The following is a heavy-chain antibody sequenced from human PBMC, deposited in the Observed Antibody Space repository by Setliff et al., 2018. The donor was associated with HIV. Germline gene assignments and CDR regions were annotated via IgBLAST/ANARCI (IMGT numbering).Heavy chain of an antibody. V-gene: IGHV1-46*01. Sequence: ASVKVSCKTSGYTFISYYIYWVRQAPGQGLEWMGMINPSGAITSYAQNFQGRVTMTRDTFTSTVYMELIRLRSDDTAVYYCAREPPRRRGTVTGDYWGQGTVVTVSS. CDR2: INPSGAIT. CDR1: GYTFISYY. D-gene: IGHD4-17*01. CDR3: AREPPRRRGTVTGDY. J-gene: IGHJ4*03.